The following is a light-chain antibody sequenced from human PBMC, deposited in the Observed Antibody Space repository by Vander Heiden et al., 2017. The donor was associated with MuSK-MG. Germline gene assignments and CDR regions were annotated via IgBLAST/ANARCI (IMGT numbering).Light chain of an antibody. Sequence: QSVLTQPPSVSGAPGQRVTISCTGSSSNIGAGYDLHWYQQRPGTAPKLLIYGNSNRPSGVPDRFSGSKSGTSASLAITGLQAEDEADYYCQSYDSSLSGYVFGTGTKVTVL. J-gene: IGLJ1*01. V-gene: IGLV1-40*01. CDR2: GNS. CDR3: QSYDSSLSGYV. CDR1: SSNIGAGYD.